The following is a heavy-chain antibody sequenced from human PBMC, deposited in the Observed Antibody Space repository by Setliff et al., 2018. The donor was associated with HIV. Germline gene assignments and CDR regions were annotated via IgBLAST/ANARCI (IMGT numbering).Heavy chain of an antibody. Sequence: SETLSLTCAVYGGSFSGYYWSWIRQPPGKGLEWIGEINHSGSTNYNPSLKSRVTMSVDTSKNQFSLKLRSVTAADTAVYYCARPLGGGLRNGFYNSMGVWGKGTTVTVSS. J-gene: IGHJ6*03. CDR2: INHSGST. CDR1: GGSFSGYY. V-gene: IGHV4-34*01. D-gene: IGHD4-17*01. CDR3: ARPLGGGLRNGFYNSMGV.